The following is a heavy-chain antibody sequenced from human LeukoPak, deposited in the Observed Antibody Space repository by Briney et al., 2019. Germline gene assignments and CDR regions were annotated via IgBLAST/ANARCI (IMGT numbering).Heavy chain of an antibody. Sequence: SGGSLRLSCAASGFTFNNYAMHWVRQAPGKGLEWVSSISSSSSYIYYADSVKGRFTISRDNAKNSLYLQMNSLRAEDTAVYYCAREGYSSTLYGRYQHWGQGTLVTVSP. D-gene: IGHD6-13*01. CDR2: ISSSSSYI. V-gene: IGHV3-21*01. CDR1: GFTFNNYA. CDR3: AREGYSSTLYGRYQH. J-gene: IGHJ1*01.